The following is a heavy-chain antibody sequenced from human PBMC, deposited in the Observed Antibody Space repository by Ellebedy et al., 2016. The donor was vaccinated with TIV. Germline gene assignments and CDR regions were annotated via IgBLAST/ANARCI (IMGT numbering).Heavy chain of an antibody. Sequence: AASVKVSCKASGYTFTSYDINWVRQATGQGLEWMGWMNHNSGNTGYAQKFQGRVTMTRNTSISTAYMELSSLRSEDTAVYYCARGCETTMVRGVIPSLYYGMDVWGQGTTVTVSS. D-gene: IGHD3-10*01. CDR2: MNHNSGNT. CDR1: GYTFTSYD. CDR3: ARGCETTMVRGVIPSLYYGMDV. V-gene: IGHV1-8*01. J-gene: IGHJ6*02.